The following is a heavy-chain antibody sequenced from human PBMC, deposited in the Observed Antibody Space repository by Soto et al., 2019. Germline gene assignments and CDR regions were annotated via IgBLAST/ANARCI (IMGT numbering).Heavy chain of an antibody. CDR1: GYTFTSYD. Sequence: QVQLVQSGAEVKKPGASVKVSCKASGYTFTSYDINWVRQATGQGLEWMGWMNPNSGNTAYAQKFQGRITMTRNTSISTAYMELSSLRSEAPAVYYCAREKVTSGYPDWGQGTLVTVSS. CDR3: AREKVTSGYPD. J-gene: IGHJ4*02. CDR2: MNPNSGNT. V-gene: IGHV1-8*01. D-gene: IGHD3-22*01.